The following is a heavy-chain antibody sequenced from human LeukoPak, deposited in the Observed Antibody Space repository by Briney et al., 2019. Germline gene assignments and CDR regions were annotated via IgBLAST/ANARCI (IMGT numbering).Heavy chain of an antibody. Sequence: GGSLRLSCAASGFTFSSYWMHWVRQAPGKGLVWVSRINSDGSSTNYADSVKGRFTTSGDNAKNSLYLQMNSLRAEDTAVYYCARLRSQPVADTYYYYMDVWGKGTTVTVSS. CDR2: INSDGSST. D-gene: IGHD6-19*01. V-gene: IGHV3-74*01. CDR1: GFTFSSYW. J-gene: IGHJ6*03. CDR3: ARLRSQPVADTYYYYMDV.